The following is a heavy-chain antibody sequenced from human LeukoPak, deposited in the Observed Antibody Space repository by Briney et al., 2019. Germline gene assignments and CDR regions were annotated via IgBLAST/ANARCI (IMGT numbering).Heavy chain of an antibody. Sequence: GGSLRLSCAASGFTLSSYAMTWVRQAPGRGLEWVSSVDGGGGGTYYADSVKGRFTISRDNSKDTLYLQMNGLRAEDTAVYFCAKDLRPDGVDNFDHWGQGILVTVSS. J-gene: IGHJ4*02. CDR3: AKDLRPDGVDNFDH. CDR1: GFTLSSYA. CDR2: VDGGGGGT. D-gene: IGHD2-8*01. V-gene: IGHV3-23*01.